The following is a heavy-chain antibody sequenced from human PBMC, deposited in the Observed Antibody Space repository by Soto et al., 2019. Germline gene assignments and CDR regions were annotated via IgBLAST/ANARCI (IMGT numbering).Heavy chain of an antibody. J-gene: IGHJ4*02. CDR2: INPNSGGT. CDR3: ARGHPDIVVVPAAIRGFFDY. CDR1: GYTFTGYY. Sequence: ASVKVSCKASGYTFTGYYMHWVRQAPGQGLEWMGWINPNSGGTNYAQKFQGRVTMTRDTSIGTAYMELSRLRSDDTAVYHSARGHPDIVVVPAAIRGFFDYWGQGTLVTVSS. V-gene: IGHV1-2*02. D-gene: IGHD2-2*02.